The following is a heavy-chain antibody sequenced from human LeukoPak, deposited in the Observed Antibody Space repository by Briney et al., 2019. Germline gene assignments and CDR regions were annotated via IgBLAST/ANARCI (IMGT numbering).Heavy chain of an antibody. Sequence: PSETLSLTCAVYGGSFSGYYWSWIRQPPGKGLEWIGEINHSGSTNYNPSLKSRVTISVDTSKNQFSLKLSSVTAADTAVYYCARRRRGSGRFDYWGQGTLVTVSS. J-gene: IGHJ4*02. V-gene: IGHV4-34*01. CDR1: GGSFSGYY. CDR3: ARRRRGSGRFDY. D-gene: IGHD2-15*01. CDR2: INHSGST.